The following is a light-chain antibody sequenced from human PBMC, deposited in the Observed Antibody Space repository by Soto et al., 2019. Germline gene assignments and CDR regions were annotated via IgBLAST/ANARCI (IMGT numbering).Light chain of an antibody. CDR3: QQYFEWPPMT. CDR1: ETVATN. CDR2: GAS. Sequence: EVVMTQSPATLSVSPGERATLSCRASETVATNLAWYQQKPGQAHRLLISGASTGAAGISDRFRGSGSGTEFTLTFCSLRSEDSAIYYCQQYFEWPPMTFGQGTKVEI. V-gene: IGKV3-15*01. J-gene: IGKJ1*01.